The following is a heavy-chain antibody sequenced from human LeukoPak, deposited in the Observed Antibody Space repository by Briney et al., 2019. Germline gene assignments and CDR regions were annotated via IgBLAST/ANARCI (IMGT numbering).Heavy chain of an antibody. Sequence: PGGSLRLSCAASGFTFSNYAMNWVRRAPGKGLEWVSVIGGSGGGTYYADSVRGRFTISRDNSKNRLYLQMSSLRAEDTALYYCAKDRRDGFLGDAFDIRGHGTMVTVSS. CDR2: IGGSGGGT. V-gene: IGHV3-23*01. J-gene: IGHJ3*02. CDR1: GFTFSNYA. D-gene: IGHD5-24*01. CDR3: AKDRRDGFLGDAFDI.